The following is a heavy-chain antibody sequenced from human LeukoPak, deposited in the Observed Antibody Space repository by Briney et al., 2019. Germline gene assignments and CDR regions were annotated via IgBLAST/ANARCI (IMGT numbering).Heavy chain of an antibody. D-gene: IGHD1-26*01. CDR3: ATPGVGATTDAFDI. CDR1: GYSLTELS. J-gene: IGHJ3*02. CDR2: FDPGDGET. V-gene: IGHV1-24*01. Sequence: ASVKVSCKVSGYSLTELSMHWVRQAPGKGPEWIGRFDPGDGETIYAQKFQGRVTTTGDTSTDTAYMELSSLRSEDTAVYYCATPGVGATTDAFDIWGQGTMVTVSS.